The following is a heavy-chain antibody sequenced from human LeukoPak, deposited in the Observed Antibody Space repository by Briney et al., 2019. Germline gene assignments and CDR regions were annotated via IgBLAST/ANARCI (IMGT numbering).Heavy chain of an antibody. CDR1: GGTFSSYA. V-gene: IGHV1-69*04. D-gene: IGHD2-15*01. CDR3: ARVPLRYCSGGSCYNQKYYFDY. J-gene: IGHJ4*02. Sequence: GASVKVSCKASGGTFSSYAISWVRQAPGQGLGWMGRIIPILGIANYAQKFQGRVMITADKSTSTAYMELSSLRSEDTAVYYCARVPLRYCSGGSCYNQKYYFDYWGQGTLVTVSS. CDR2: IIPILGIA.